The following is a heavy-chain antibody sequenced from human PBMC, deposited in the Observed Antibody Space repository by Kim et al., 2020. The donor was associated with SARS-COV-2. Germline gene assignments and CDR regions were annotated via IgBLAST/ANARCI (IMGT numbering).Heavy chain of an antibody. D-gene: IGHD4-4*01. Sequence: ASVKVSCKASGYTFTGYYIHWVRQAPGQGLQWVGRINPNSGATNYAQNFQARVTMTRDTSITTAYMELSSLKSDDTAVYSCARGLTTSLDYLGQGTLVT. J-gene: IGHJ4*02. CDR3: ARGLTTSLDY. V-gene: IGHV1-2*06. CDR2: INPNSGAT. CDR1: GYTFTGYY.